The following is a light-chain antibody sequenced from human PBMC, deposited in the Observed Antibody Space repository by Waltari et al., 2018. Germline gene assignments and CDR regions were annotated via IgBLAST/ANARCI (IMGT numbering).Light chain of an antibody. CDR2: DAS. J-gene: IGKJ1*01. CDR1: QGVGRA. CDR3: QHYVRLPVT. V-gene: IGKV3-20*01. Sequence: SCRASQGVGRALAWYQQKPGQAPRLLIYDASIRATGVPDRFSGSGSGTDFSLTISRLEPEDVAVYNCQHYVRLPVTFGQGTKVE.